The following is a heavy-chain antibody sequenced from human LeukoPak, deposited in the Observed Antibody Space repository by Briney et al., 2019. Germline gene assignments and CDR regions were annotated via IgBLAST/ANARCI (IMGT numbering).Heavy chain of an antibody. J-gene: IGHJ4*02. V-gene: IGHV3-30*18. CDR2: ISYDGSNK. CDR3: AKAYDSSGYYHFDY. CDR1: GFTFSSYG. D-gene: IGHD3-22*01. Sequence: GRSLRLSCAASGFTFSSYGMHWVRQAPGKGLEWVAVISYDGSNKYYADSVEGRFTISRDNSKNTLYLQMNSLRAEDTAVYYCAKAYDSSGYYHFDYWGQGTLVTVSS.